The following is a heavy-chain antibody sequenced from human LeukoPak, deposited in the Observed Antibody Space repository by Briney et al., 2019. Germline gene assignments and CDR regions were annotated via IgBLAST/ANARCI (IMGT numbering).Heavy chain of an antibody. CDR2: ISSSSSTI. Sequence: PGGSLRLSCAASGFTFSSYSMNWVRQAPGKGLEWVSYISSSSSTIYYADSVKGRFTISRDNAKNSLYLQMNSLRAEDTAVYYCARDGRYYDSSGYYLGIAWDYWGQGTLSPSPQ. D-gene: IGHD3-22*01. CDR1: GFTFSSYS. V-gene: IGHV3-48*01. J-gene: IGHJ4*02. CDR3: ARDGRYYDSSGYYLGIAWDY.